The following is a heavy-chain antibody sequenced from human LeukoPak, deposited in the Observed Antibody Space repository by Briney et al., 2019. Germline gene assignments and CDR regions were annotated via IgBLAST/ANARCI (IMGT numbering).Heavy chain of an antibody. V-gene: IGHV1-69*04. CDR3: SYYDSSGYGTSI. Sequence: SVKVSCKASGYTFTSYGISWVRQAPGQGLEWMGRIIPILGIANYAQKFQGRVTITADKSTSTAYMELSSLRSEDTAVYYCSYYDSSGYGTSIWGQGTMVTVSS. CDR2: IIPILGIA. CDR1: GYTFTSYG. D-gene: IGHD3-22*01. J-gene: IGHJ3*02.